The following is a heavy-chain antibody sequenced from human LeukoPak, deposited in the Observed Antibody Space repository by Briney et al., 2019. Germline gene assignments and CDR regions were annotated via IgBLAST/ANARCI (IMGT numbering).Heavy chain of an antibody. D-gene: IGHD3-10*01. CDR1: GFTFSSYG. CDR2: IRYDGGNK. CDR3: AKNQWTGSSQYYFDY. V-gene: IGHV3-30*02. J-gene: IGHJ4*02. Sequence: GGSLRLSCAASGFTFSSYGMHWVRQAPGKGLEWVAFIRYDGGNKYYADSVKGRFTISRDNSKNTLYLQMNSLRAEDTAVYYCAKNQWTGSSQYYFDYWGQGTLVTVSS.